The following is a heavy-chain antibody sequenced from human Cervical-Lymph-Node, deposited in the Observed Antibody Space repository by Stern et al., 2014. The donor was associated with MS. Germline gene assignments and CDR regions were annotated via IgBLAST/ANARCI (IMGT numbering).Heavy chain of an antibody. Sequence: QVQLVQSGAEVKKPGASVKVSCKASGYTFSDHYMHWVRQAPGQGLEWMGWINAKSGITTYAQKVPGRVTMTRDTSISTAYMELSSLKSDDTAVYYCARELNWNDFFTNFFDIWGQGTMVTVSS. D-gene: IGHD1-20*01. CDR3: ARELNWNDFFTNFFDI. CDR2: INAKSGIT. J-gene: IGHJ3*02. V-gene: IGHV1-2*02. CDR1: GYTFSDHY.